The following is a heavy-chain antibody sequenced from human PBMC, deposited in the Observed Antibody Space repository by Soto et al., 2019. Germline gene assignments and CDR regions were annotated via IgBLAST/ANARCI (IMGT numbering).Heavy chain of an antibody. CDR2: ISGGSKTI. CDR1: GFTFSSHS. V-gene: IGHV3-48*04. J-gene: IGHJ6*02. CDR3: VRDSRQAYGMDV. Sequence: GGSLRLSCVASGFTFSSHSMNWVRQAPGKGLEWVSYISGGSKTIYYADSVKGRFTISRDNGKNSLYLQMNSLRVEDTAVYYCVRDSRQAYGMDVWGQGTTVTVS.